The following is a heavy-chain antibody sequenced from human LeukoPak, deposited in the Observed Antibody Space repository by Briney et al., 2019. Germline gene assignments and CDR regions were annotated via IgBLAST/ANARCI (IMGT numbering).Heavy chain of an antibody. J-gene: IGHJ4*02. V-gene: IGHV4-39*07. CDR3: SRGEDASKVGNY. CDR1: GGSISSSRYY. CDR2: IHPSGST. Sequence: PSETLSLTCTVSGGSISSSRYYWGWIRQPPGKGLEWIGEIHPSGSTNYNPSFGSRLSISADTSKNQFFLKLNSVTAADTAVYYCSRGEDASKVGNYWGQGTLVTVSS. D-gene: IGHD7-27*01.